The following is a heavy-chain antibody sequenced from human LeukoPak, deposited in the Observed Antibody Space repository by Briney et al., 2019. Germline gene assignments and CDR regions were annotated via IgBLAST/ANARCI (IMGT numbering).Heavy chain of an antibody. Sequence: ASVKVACKASGYTFTSYDINWVRQAPGQGLEWMGWISAYNGNTNYAQKLQGRVTMTTDTSTSTAYMKLRSLRSDDTAVYYCARAEVQWLWYFDLWGRGTLVTVSS. D-gene: IGHD6-19*01. CDR3: ARAEVQWLWYFDL. V-gene: IGHV1-18*01. J-gene: IGHJ2*01. CDR2: ISAYNGNT. CDR1: GYTFTSYD.